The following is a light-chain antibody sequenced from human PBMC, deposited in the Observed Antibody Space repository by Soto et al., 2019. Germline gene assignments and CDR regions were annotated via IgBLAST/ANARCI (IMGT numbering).Light chain of an antibody. V-gene: IGKV1-5*01. J-gene: IGKJ4*01. CDR3: QQYNSYSGT. Sequence: DGQMTQSPSTLYAYIGDRVTITCRASQSISSWLAWYQQKPGKAPKLLIYDASSLESGVPSRFSGSGSGTEFTLTISSLQPDDFATYYCQQYNSYSGTFGGGTKVDNK. CDR1: QSISSW. CDR2: DAS.